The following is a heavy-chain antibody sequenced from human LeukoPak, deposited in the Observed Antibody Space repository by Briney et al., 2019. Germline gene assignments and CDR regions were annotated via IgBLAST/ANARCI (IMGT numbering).Heavy chain of an antibody. CDR2: IYSGGST. CDR1: GFTVSSNY. J-gene: IGHJ4*02. CDR3: ARDLPHNCGGDCPWVY. V-gene: IGHV3-66*01. D-gene: IGHD2-21*02. Sequence: GGSLRLSCAASGFTVSSNYMSWVRQAPGKGLEWVSVIYSGGSTYYADSVKGRFTISRDNSKNTLYLQMNSLRAEDTAVYYCARDLPHNCGGDCPWVYWGQGTLVTVSS.